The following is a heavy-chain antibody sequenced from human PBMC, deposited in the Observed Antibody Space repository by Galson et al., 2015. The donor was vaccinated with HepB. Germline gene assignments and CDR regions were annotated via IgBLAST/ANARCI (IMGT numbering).Heavy chain of an antibody. D-gene: IGHD3-3*01. J-gene: IGHJ5*02. CDR2: ISWNSGSI. CDR3: AKGGRRFLEWLDWFDP. V-gene: IGHV3-9*01. CDR1: GFTFDDYA. Sequence: SLRLSCAASGFTFDDYAMHWVRQAPGKGLEWVSGISWNSGSIGYADSVKGRFTISRDNAKNSLYLQMNSLRAEDTALYYCAKGGRRFLEWLDWFDPWGQGTLVTVSS.